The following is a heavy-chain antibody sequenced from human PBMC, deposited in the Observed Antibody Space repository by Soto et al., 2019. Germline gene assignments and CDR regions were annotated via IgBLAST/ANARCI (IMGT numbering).Heavy chain of an antibody. CDR2: ISAYNGNT. J-gene: IGHJ6*03. Sequence: ASVKVSCKASGYTFTSYGISWVRQAPGQGLEWMGRISAYNGNTNYAQKHQGRVTMTTDTSTSTVYMELSSLRSEDTAVYYCARSSRGSHYMDVWGKGTXVTXSS. D-gene: IGHD3-10*01. V-gene: IGHV1-18*01. CDR1: GYTFTSYG. CDR3: ARSSRGSHYMDV.